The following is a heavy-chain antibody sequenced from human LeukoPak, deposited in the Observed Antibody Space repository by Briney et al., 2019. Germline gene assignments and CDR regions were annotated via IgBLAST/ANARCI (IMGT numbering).Heavy chain of an antibody. CDR3: ARGHERSRGIQIQLWGFDY. Sequence: ASVKVSCKASGYTFTSYGISWVRQAPGQGLEWMEWISAYNGNTNYAQKFQGRVTITADKSTSTAYMELSSLRSEDTAVYYCARGHERSRGIQIQLWGFDYWGQGTLVTVSS. D-gene: IGHD5-18*01. CDR2: ISAYNGNT. J-gene: IGHJ4*02. CDR1: GYTFTSYG. V-gene: IGHV1-18*01.